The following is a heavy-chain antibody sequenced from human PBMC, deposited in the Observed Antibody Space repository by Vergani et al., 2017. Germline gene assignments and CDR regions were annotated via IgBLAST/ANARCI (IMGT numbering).Heavy chain of an antibody. Sequence: QVQLVESGGGVVQRGRSLRLSCAASGFTFSSYGMHWVRQAPGKGLEWVAVISYDGSNKYYADSVKGRFTISRDNSKNTLYLQMNSLRAEDTAVYYCAKPFRSTSYYFDYWGQGTLVTVSS. CDR2: ISYDGSNK. V-gene: IGHV3-30*18. CDR3: AKPFRSTSYYFDY. D-gene: IGHD2-2*01. CDR1: GFTFSSYG. J-gene: IGHJ4*02.